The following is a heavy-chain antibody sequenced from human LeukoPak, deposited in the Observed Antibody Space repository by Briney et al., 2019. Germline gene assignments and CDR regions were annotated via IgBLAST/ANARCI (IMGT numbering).Heavy chain of an antibody. CDR3: ARDPTYHDSSGHYYDALDL. CDR2: IREDGNQK. Sequence: GGSLRLSCAASGFNSGDYWMTWVRQAPGKGLEWVANIREDGNQKYYVDSVKGRFTISRDNAKNSLHLEMNTLRVEDTAVYYCARDPTYHDSSGHYYDALDLWGQGTLVTVPS. CDR1: GFNSGDYW. J-gene: IGHJ3*01. V-gene: IGHV3-7*03. D-gene: IGHD3-22*01.